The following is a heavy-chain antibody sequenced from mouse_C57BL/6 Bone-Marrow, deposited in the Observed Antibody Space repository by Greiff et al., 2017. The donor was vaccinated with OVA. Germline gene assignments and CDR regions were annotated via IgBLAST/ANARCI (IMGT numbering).Heavy chain of an antibody. J-gene: IGHJ2*01. D-gene: IGHD2-5*01. CDR2: IDPSDSYT. V-gene: IGHV1-69*01. CDR3: ARSSYYSSYPFDY. CDR1: GYTFTSYW. Sequence: QVQLQQPGAELVMPGASVKLSCKASGYTFTSYWMHWVKQRPGQGLEWIGEIDPSDSYTNYNQKFKGKSTLTVDKSSSTAYMQLSSLTSEDSAVYYCARSSYYSSYPFDYWGQGTTLTVSS.